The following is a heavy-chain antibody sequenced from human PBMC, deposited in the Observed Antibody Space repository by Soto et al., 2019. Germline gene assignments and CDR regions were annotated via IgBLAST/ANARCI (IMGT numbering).Heavy chain of an antibody. CDR3: AADIPSQGRGEFDF. V-gene: IGHV3-15*07. CDR1: GFSFTNAW. CDR2: IKGQIDYEAT. Sequence: EAQLVEYGGGLVKTGASLRLSCSAAGFSFTNAWINWVRQAPGKGLEWVGHIKGQIDYEATDYAAPVRGRFTFSRDDSTNTLYLQMNSLKADDTAVYYCAADIPSQGRGEFDFWGQGTQVTVSS. D-gene: IGHD5-12*01. J-gene: IGHJ4*02.